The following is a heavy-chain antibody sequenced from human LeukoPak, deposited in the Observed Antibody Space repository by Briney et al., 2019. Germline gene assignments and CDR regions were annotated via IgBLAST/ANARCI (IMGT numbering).Heavy chain of an antibody. J-gene: IGHJ4*02. CDR2: IIPIFGTA. V-gene: IGHV1-69*13. CDR3: ASYDYGDYAVDY. CDR1: GGTFSSYA. Sequence: SVKVSCKASGGTFSSYAISWVRQAPGQGLEWMGGIIPIFGTANYAQKFQGRVTITADESTSTAYMELSSLRSEDTAVYYCASYDYGDYAVDYWGQGTLVTVSS. D-gene: IGHD4-17*01.